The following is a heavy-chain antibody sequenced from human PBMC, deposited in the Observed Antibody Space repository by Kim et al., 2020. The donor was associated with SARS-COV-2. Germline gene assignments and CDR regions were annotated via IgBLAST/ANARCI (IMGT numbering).Heavy chain of an antibody. V-gene: IGHV1-69*13. CDR2: IIPIFGTA. CDR3: ARGRITIFGVVIMGNAFDI. Sequence: SVKVSCKASGGTFSSYAISWVRQAPGQGLEWMGGIIPIFGTANYAQKFQGRVTITADESTSTAYMELSSLRSEDTAVYYCARGRITIFGVVIMGNAFDIWGQGTMVTVSS. CDR1: GGTFSSYA. J-gene: IGHJ3*02. D-gene: IGHD3-3*01.